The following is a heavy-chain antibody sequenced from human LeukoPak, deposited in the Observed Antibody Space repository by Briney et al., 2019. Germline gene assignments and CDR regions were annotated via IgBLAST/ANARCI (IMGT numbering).Heavy chain of an antibody. D-gene: IGHD3-9*01. V-gene: IGHV3-21*01. Sequence: GGSLRLACAASGFTFSSYSMNWVRQAPGKGLEWVSSISSSSSYIYYADSVKGRFTISRDNAKNSLYLQMNSLRAEDTAVYYCAKEIPAYDILTGYYTGGADYWGQGTLVTVSS. J-gene: IGHJ4*02. CDR1: GFTFSSYS. CDR2: ISSSSSYI. CDR3: AKEIPAYDILTGYYTGGADY.